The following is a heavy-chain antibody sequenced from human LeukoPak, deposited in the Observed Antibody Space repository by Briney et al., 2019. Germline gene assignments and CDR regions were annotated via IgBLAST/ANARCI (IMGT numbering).Heavy chain of an antibody. Sequence: SQTLSLTCTVSGGSISSGSYYWSWIRQPAGKGLEWIGRIYTSGSTNYNPSLKSRVTISVDTSKNQFSLKLSSVTAADTAVYYCATSRPLGYSSSSSWFDPWGQGTLVTVSS. CDR3: ATSRPLGYSSSSSWFDP. J-gene: IGHJ5*02. V-gene: IGHV4-61*02. CDR1: GGSISSGSYY. D-gene: IGHD6-6*01. CDR2: IYTSGST.